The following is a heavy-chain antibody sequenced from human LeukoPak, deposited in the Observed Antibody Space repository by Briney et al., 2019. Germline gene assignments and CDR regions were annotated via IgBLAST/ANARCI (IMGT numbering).Heavy chain of an antibody. CDR2: MNPNSGNT. CDR1: GDTFTSYD. V-gene: IGHV1-8*03. J-gene: IGHJ4*02. D-gene: IGHD5-24*01. Sequence: GASVKVSCKASGDTFTSYDINWVRQATGQGLEWMGWMNPNSGNTGYAQKFQGRVTITRNTSISTAYMELSSLRSEDTAVYYCARAGRDGYNYLVGHAYYFDYWGQGTLVTVSS. CDR3: ARAGRDGYNYLVGHAYYFDY.